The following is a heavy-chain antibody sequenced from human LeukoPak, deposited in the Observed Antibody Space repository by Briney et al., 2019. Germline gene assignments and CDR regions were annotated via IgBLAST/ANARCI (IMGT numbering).Heavy chain of an antibody. V-gene: IGHV3-23*01. CDR1: GFSFSSFA. CDR2: ISGSGEST. D-gene: IGHD6-13*01. Sequence: PGGSLRLSCAASGFSFSSFAMSWVRQAPGKGLEWVSAISGSGESTYYEDSVKGRFTISRDNSKSTVDVQMNSLRAEDTAVYYCARDGSSSWYSFDYWGQGTLVTVSS. J-gene: IGHJ4*02. CDR3: ARDGSSSWYSFDY.